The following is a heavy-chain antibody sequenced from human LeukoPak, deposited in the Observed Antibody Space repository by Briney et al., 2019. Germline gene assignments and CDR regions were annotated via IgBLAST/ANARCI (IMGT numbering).Heavy chain of an antibody. CDR2: IYSGGST. J-gene: IGHJ4*02. V-gene: IGHV3-53*01. Sequence: GGSLRLSCAASGFTVSSNYMSWVRQAPGKGLEWVSVIYSGGSTYYADSVKGRFTISRDNAKNSLFLQMNSLRAEDTAVYYCARGPLIAAAGTWWGQGTLVTVSS. D-gene: IGHD6-13*01. CDR3: ARGPLIAAAGTW. CDR1: GFTVSSNY.